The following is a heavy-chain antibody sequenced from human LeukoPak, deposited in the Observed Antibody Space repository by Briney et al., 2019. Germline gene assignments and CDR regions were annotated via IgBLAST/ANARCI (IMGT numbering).Heavy chain of an antibody. Sequence: PGGSLRLSCAASGFTFSSYGMHWVRQAPGKGLEWVAFIRYDGSNKYYADSVKGRFTISRDNSKNTLYLQMNSLRAEDTAVYYCANSPIVVVPAATIFDYWGQGTLVTVCS. CDR3: ANSPIVVVPAATIFDY. V-gene: IGHV3-30*02. CDR1: GFTFSSYG. D-gene: IGHD2-2*01. CDR2: IRYDGSNK. J-gene: IGHJ4*02.